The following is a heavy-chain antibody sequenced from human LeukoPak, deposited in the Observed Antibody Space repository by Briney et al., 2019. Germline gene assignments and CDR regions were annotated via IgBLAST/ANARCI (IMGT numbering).Heavy chain of an antibody. Sequence: WASVKVSCKVSGYTLTELSMHWVRQAPGKGLEWMGGFDPEDGETIYAQKFQGRVTMTEDTSTDTAYMELSSLRSEDTAVYYCARDNSLWETLRGAFDIWGQGTMVTVSS. CDR3: ARDNSLWETLRGAFDI. CDR1: GYTLTELS. D-gene: IGHD1-26*01. V-gene: IGHV1-24*01. J-gene: IGHJ3*02. CDR2: FDPEDGET.